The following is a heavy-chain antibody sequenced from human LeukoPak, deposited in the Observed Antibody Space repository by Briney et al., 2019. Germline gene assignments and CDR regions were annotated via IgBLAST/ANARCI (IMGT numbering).Heavy chain of an antibody. J-gene: IGHJ4*02. CDR1: GFSLSTSGVG. D-gene: IGHD2-21*02. CDR3: AHTISAYCGGDCGYYFDY. Sequence: SGPTLVKPTQTLTLTCTFSGFSLSTSGVGVGWIRQPPGKALEWLALIYWNDDKRYSPSLKSRLTITKDTSKNQVVLTMTNMDPVDTATYYCAHTISAYCGGDCGYYFDYWGQGTLVTVSS. V-gene: IGHV2-5*01. CDR2: IYWNDDK.